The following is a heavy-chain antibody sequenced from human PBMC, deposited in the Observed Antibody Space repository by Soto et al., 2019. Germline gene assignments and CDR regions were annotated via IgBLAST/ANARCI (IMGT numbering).Heavy chain of an antibody. Sequence: QVQLQESGPGLVKPSETLSLTCTVSGGSISTYYWSWIRQPPGKGLEWIGYIYYSGNTNYNPSLRRRDTISVDTSKNQFSLKLSSVTAADTAVYYCARDPSCGYNWFDFWGQGPLVTVSS. V-gene: IGHV4-59*01. CDR2: IYYSGNT. CDR3: ARDPSCGYNWFDF. D-gene: IGHD2-15*01. CDR1: GGSISTYY. J-gene: IGHJ5*01.